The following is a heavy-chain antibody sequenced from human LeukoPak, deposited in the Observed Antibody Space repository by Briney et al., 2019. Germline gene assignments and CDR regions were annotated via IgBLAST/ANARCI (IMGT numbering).Heavy chain of an antibody. J-gene: IGHJ4*02. Sequence: GGSLRLSCAASGFTFSSYAMSWVRQAPGKGLEWVSAISGSGGSTYYADSVKGRFTISRDNSKNTLYLQMNSLRAEDTAVYYCAKDPDYYGSGSSSYYWGQGTLVTVSS. CDR3: AKDPDYYGSGSSSYY. CDR2: ISGSGGST. V-gene: IGHV3-23*01. D-gene: IGHD3-10*01. CDR1: GFTFSSYA.